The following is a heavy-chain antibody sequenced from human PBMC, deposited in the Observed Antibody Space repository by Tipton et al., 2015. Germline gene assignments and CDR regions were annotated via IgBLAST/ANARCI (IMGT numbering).Heavy chain of an antibody. Sequence: GLVKPSENLSLTCTVSGDSIHKYYLTWIRQPPGRGLEWIGYIQYSGSTNYNPSLKSRVTISVDTSKTQFSLKMSSVTASDTAVYYCARDLEHGMDVWGQGTTVTVSS. J-gene: IGHJ6*02. V-gene: IGHV4-59*01. D-gene: IGHD5-24*01. CDR3: ARDLEHGMDV. CDR2: IQYSGST. CDR1: GDSIHKYY.